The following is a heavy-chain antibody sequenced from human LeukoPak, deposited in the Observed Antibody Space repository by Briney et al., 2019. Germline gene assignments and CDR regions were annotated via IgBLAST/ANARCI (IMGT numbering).Heavy chain of an antibody. J-gene: IGHJ3*02. CDR3: ARDGAVLLWFGESYDAFDI. Sequence: GGSLRLSCAASGFTFNSYEMNWVRQAPGKGLEWVSYISSSGSTIYYADSVKGRFTISRDNAKNSLYLQMNSLREEDTAVYYCARDGAVLLWFGESYDAFDIWGQGTLVTVSS. V-gene: IGHV3-48*03. CDR1: GFTFNSYE. CDR2: ISSSGSTI. D-gene: IGHD3-10*01.